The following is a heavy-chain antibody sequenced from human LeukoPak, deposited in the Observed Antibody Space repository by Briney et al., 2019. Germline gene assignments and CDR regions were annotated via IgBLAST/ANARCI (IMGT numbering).Heavy chain of an antibody. D-gene: IGHD6-13*01. Sequence: GGSLRLSCSASGFTFSTYALYWVRPTPGKGLEYVSAINSDGDRTFYADSVKGRFTISRDNSRSTLYLQMSSLRVEDTAVYYCVKVASSPGPFDYWGQGTLVTVSS. V-gene: IGHV3-64D*08. CDR3: VKVASSPGPFDY. J-gene: IGHJ4*02. CDR2: INSDGDRT. CDR1: GFTFSTYA.